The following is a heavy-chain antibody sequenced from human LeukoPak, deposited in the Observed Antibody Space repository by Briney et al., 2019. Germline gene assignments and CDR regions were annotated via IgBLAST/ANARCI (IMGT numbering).Heavy chain of an antibody. J-gene: IGHJ5*02. Sequence: ASVKVSCKASGYTFTSYGISWVRQAPGQGLEWMGWIIAYNGNTNYAQKLQGRVTMTTGTSTSTAYMELRSLRSDDTAVYYCARAISYYDFWSGDRFWFDPWGQGTLVTVSS. CDR1: GYTFTSYG. D-gene: IGHD3-3*01. V-gene: IGHV1-18*01. CDR2: IIAYNGNT. CDR3: ARAISYYDFWSGDRFWFDP.